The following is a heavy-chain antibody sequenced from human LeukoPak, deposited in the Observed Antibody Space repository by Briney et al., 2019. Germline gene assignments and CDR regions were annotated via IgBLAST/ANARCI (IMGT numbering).Heavy chain of an antibody. CDR3: ARDRDGYSQPYFDY. CDR1: GFTFSSYG. V-gene: IGHV1-46*01. CDR2: INPSGGST. J-gene: IGHJ4*02. Sequence: GGSLRLSCAASGFTFSSYGMHWVRQAPGQGLEWMGIINPSGGSTSYAQKFQGRVTMTRDTSTSTVYMELSSLRSEDTAVYYCARDRDGYSQPYFDYWGQGTLVTVSS. D-gene: IGHD5-24*01.